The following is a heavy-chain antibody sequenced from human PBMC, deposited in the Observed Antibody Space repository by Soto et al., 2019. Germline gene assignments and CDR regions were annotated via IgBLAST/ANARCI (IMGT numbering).Heavy chain of an antibody. CDR3: ARQRPGGVIVVSYFDY. CDR2: IDYSGTT. Sequence: SETLSLTCTVSGGSVNSDYYYWTWIRQPPGKGLEWIGYIDYSGTTYYNPSLKSRVTISVDTSNNHFSLKLNSVTAADTAVYYCARQRPGGVIVVSYFDYWGQGTLVTVSS. V-gene: IGHV4-39*01. D-gene: IGHD3-16*02. CDR1: GGSVNSDYYY. J-gene: IGHJ4*02.